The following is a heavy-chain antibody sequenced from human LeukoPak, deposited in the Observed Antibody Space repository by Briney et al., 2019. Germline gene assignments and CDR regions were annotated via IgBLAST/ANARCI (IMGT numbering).Heavy chain of an antibody. CDR2: ITSSSGYI. Sequence: GGSLRLSCAASGFTFSSYSMNWVRLAPGKGLEWVSCITSSSGYIYYADSVKGRFTISRDNAKNSLSLQMNSLRAEDTAVYYCARGNCLYGGSCYPHYYYGMDVWGQGTTVTVSS. CDR3: ARGNCLYGGSCYPHYYYGMDV. D-gene: IGHD2-15*01. J-gene: IGHJ6*02. CDR1: GFTFSSYS. V-gene: IGHV3-21*01.